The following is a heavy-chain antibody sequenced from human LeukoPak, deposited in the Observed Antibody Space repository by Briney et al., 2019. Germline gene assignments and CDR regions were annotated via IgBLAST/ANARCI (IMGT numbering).Heavy chain of an antibody. CDR3: AKGKGNSYFDY. Sequence: GGSLRLSCAASGFTFSSSAMSWVRQAPGKGLEWVSSVIGSGFTTHYADSVKGRFTISRDNSKNTLYLQMNSLRAEDTAVYYCAKGKGNSYFDYWGQGTLVTVSS. D-gene: IGHD2/OR15-2a*01. CDR2: VIGSGFTT. V-gene: IGHV3-23*01. CDR1: GFTFSSSA. J-gene: IGHJ4*02.